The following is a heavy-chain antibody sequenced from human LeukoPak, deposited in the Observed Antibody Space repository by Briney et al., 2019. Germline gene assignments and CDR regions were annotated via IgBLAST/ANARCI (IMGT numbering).Heavy chain of an antibody. CDR2: ISYGGNSK. V-gene: IGHV3-30-3*01. D-gene: IGHD6-13*01. Sequence: GGSLRLSCAASGFTFSSYVMHWVRQAPGKGLEWVAVISYGGNSKYYADSVKGRFTISRDNSKNTLYLQMNSLRAEDTAVYYCARETGDSSSWFFDYWGQGALVTVSS. CDR3: ARETGDSSSWFFDY. J-gene: IGHJ4*02. CDR1: GFTFSSYV.